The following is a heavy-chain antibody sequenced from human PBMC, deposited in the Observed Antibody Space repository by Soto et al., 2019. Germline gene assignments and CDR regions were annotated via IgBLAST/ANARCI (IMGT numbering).Heavy chain of an antibody. CDR3: ARGPALYDFWSGYHFDY. Sequence: SETLSLTCTVSGGSISSGDYYWSWIRQPPGKGLEWIGYISYSGSTYYNPSLKSRVTISVETSKNQFSLKLSSVTAADTAVYYCARGPALYDFWSGYHFDYWGQGTLVTVSS. J-gene: IGHJ4*02. CDR1: GGSISSGDYY. CDR2: ISYSGST. V-gene: IGHV4-30-4*02. D-gene: IGHD3-3*01.